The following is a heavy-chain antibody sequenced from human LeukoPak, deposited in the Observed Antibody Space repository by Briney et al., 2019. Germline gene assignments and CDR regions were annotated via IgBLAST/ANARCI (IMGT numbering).Heavy chain of an antibody. J-gene: IGHJ5*02. V-gene: IGHV1-46*01. CDR1: GYTFTGYY. CDR2: INPSGGST. Sequence: ASVKVSCKASGYTFTGYYMHWVRQAPGQGLEWMGLINPSGGSTNYAQKFQGRVTMTRDTSTSTVYMELSSLRSEDTAVYYCARDYLEGDTAMVMNWFDPWGQGTLVTVSS. D-gene: IGHD5-18*01. CDR3: ARDYLEGDTAMVMNWFDP.